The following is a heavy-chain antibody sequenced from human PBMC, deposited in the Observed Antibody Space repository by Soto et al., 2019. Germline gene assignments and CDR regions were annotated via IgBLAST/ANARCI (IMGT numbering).Heavy chain of an antibody. V-gene: IGHV4-4*07. CDR2: FYPSRKT. CDR3: ARCGLDYGMDV. Sequence: SETLSLTCTVSGGSINSYYWCWIRQPAGKGLEWIGRFYPSRKTNYNPSLKSRLTMSADTSRNQFSLNLTSVTAADTAVYYCARCGLDYGMDVWGQGTTVTVSS. J-gene: IGHJ6*02. D-gene: IGHD3-16*01. CDR1: GGSINSYY.